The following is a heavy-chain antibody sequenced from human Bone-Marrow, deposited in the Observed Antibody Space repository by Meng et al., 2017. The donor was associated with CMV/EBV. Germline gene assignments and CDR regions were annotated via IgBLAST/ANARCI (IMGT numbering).Heavy chain of an antibody. Sequence: SETLSLTCTVSDGSISSSSYYWGWIRQPPGKGLEWIGSIYYSGSTYYNPSLKSRVTISVDTSKNQFSLKLSSVTAADTAVYYCAREEYYDSSRFFVYWGQGTLVTVSS. V-gene: IGHV4-39*07. D-gene: IGHD3-22*01. CDR1: DGSISSSSYY. CDR3: AREEYYDSSRFFVY. CDR2: IYYSGST. J-gene: IGHJ4*02.